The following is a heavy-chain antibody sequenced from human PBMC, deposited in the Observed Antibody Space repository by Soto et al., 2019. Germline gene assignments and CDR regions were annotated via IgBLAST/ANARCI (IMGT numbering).Heavy chain of an antibody. Sequence: ASVKVSCKASGGTFSSYAISWVRQAPGQGLEWMGGIIPIFGTANYAQKFQGRVTITSDESTSTAYMELSSLRSEDTAVYYCARVKAATHAFDIWGQGTMVTVSS. CDR3: ARVKAATHAFDI. V-gene: IGHV1-69*13. D-gene: IGHD6-25*01. CDR1: GGTFSSYA. CDR2: IIPIFGTA. J-gene: IGHJ3*02.